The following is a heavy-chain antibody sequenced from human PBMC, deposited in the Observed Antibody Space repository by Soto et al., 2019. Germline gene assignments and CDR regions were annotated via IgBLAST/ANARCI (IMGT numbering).Heavy chain of an antibody. V-gene: IGHV4-31*03. CDR1: GGSISSGGYY. D-gene: IGHD5-12*01. CDR3: ARDRRDSYNLAHWYFDL. J-gene: IGHJ2*01. CDR2: VYYSGST. Sequence: QVQLQESGPGLVKPSQTLSLTCTVSGGSISSGGYYWSWIRQHPGKGLEWIGYVYYSGSTYDNPSLTSRLTLSGDTSKNQFSLKLSSVTAAGTAVYYCARDRRDSYNLAHWYFDLWGRGTLVTVSS.